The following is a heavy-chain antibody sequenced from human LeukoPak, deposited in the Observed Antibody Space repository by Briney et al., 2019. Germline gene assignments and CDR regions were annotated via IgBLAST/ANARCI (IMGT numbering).Heavy chain of an antibody. CDR3: ARVVVGAKNFYYYYMDV. J-gene: IGHJ6*03. V-gene: IGHV4-34*01. CDR2: INHSGST. D-gene: IGHD1-26*01. Sequence: SETLSLTCAVYGGSFSGYYWSWIRQPPGKGLEWIGEINHSGSTNYNPSLKSRVTISVDMSKNQFSLKLSSVTAADTAVYYCARVVVGAKNFYYYYMDVWGKGTTVTVSS. CDR1: GGSFSGYY.